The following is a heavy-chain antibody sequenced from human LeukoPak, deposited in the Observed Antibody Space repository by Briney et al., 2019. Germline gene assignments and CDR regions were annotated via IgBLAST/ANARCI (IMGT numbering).Heavy chain of an antibody. D-gene: IGHD3/OR15-3a*01. Sequence: PSQTLSLTCAASGGSISSGGYSWSWIRQPPGKGLEWIGYIYHSGSTYYNPSLKSRVTISVDRSKNQFSLKLSSVTAADTAVYYCAGGTGYGIYYFDYWGQGTLVTVSS. V-gene: IGHV4-30-2*01. J-gene: IGHJ4*02. CDR3: AGGTGYGIYYFDY. CDR2: IYHSGST. CDR1: GGSISSGGYS.